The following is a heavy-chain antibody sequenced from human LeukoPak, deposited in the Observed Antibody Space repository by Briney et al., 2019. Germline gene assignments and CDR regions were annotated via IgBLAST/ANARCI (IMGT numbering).Heavy chain of an antibody. CDR3: ASAGDSSGYEYYFDY. D-gene: IGHD3-22*01. Sequence: PSETLSLTCTVSGGSISSYFWTWIRQPAGKGLEWIGRIYTSGSTNYNPSLKSRVTMSVDTSKNQFSLKLSSLPAADTAVYYCASAGDSSGYEYYFDYWGQGTLVTVSS. CDR2: IYTSGST. CDR1: GGSISSYF. J-gene: IGHJ4*02. V-gene: IGHV4-4*07.